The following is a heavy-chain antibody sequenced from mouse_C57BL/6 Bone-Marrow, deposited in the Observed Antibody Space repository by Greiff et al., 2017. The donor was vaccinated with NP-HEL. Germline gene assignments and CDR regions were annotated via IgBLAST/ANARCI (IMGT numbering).Heavy chain of an antibody. Sequence: QVQLQQSGPELVKPGASVKISCKASGYTFTDYYINWVKQRPGQGLEWIGWIFPGSGNTYYNEKFKGKATLTAEKSSSTAYMQLSSLTSEDSAVYFCARQGYDKGEYYFDYWGQGTTLTVSS. CDR3: ARQGYDKGEYYFDY. CDR1: GYTFTDYY. CDR2: IFPGSGNT. D-gene: IGHD2-2*01. J-gene: IGHJ2*01. V-gene: IGHV1-75*01.